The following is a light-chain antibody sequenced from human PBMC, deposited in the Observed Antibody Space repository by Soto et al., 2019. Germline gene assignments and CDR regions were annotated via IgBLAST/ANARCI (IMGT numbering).Light chain of an antibody. V-gene: IGKV1-5*01. J-gene: IGKJ1*01. CDR2: DAS. Sequence: DIQMTQSPSTLSASVGDRVTITCRASQNINSWLAWYQQKPGKAPNLLIYDASTLESGVPSRFSGSGSGTEFTLTISSLQPEDFAPYYCQKFHSFSRTFGQGTKVEVK. CDR3: QKFHSFSRT. CDR1: QNINSW.